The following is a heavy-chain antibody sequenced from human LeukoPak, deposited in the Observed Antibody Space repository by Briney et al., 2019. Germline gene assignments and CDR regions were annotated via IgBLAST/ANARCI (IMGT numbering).Heavy chain of an antibody. CDR3: AKDHCSSTSCYAGTYFDY. D-gene: IGHD2-2*01. J-gene: IGHJ4*02. Sequence: GGSLRLSCAAPGFTFSSCAMSWVRQAPGKGLEWVSAISGSGGSTYYADSVKGRFTISRDNSRNTLYLQMNSLRAEDTAVYYCAKDHCSSTSCYAGTYFDYWGQGTLVTVSS. CDR2: ISGSGGST. CDR1: GFTFSSCA. V-gene: IGHV3-23*01.